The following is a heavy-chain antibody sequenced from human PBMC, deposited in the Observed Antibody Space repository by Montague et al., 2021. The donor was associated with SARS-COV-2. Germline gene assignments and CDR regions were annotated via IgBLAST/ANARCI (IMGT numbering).Heavy chain of an antibody. V-gene: IGHV4-39*01. CDR1: GGSISSTNYY. Sequence: SETLSLTCTVSGGSISSTNYYWGLIRQPPGKGLEWIGSINYSGTTHYNPSLKSRVTMSVDTSKSLFSLELSSVTAADTAIYYCARQNDGYNRWYYFDYWGQGTLVTVSS. J-gene: IGHJ4*02. CDR2: INYSGTT. D-gene: IGHD5-24*01. CDR3: ARQNDGYNRWYYFDY.